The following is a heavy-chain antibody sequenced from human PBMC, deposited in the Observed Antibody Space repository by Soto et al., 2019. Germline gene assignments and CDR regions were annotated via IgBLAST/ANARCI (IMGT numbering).Heavy chain of an antibody. J-gene: IGHJ6*02. D-gene: IGHD6-13*01. CDR1: GFTFDDYA. Sequence: EVQLVESGGGLVQPGRSLRLSCAASGFTFDDYAMHWVRQAPGKGLEWVSGISWNSGSIGYADSVKGRFTISRDNAKNSLYLQMNSLRAEDTALYYCAKAPGGIAIHDYYYGMDVWGQGTTVTVSS. CDR2: ISWNSGSI. V-gene: IGHV3-9*01. CDR3: AKAPGGIAIHDYYYGMDV.